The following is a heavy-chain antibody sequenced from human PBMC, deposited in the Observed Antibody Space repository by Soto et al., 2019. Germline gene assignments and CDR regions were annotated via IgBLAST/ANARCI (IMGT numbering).Heavy chain of an antibody. V-gene: IGHV4-30-4*01. J-gene: IGHJ4*02. CDR3: ARLTYYYGSGSYYLDY. Sequence: QVQLQESGPGLVKPSQTLSLTCTVSGGSISSGDYYWSWIRQPPGKGLEWIGYIYYSGSTYYNPSLKSRVTISVDTSKNQFSLKLSSVTAADTAVYYCARLTYYYGSGSYYLDYWGQGTLVTVSS. CDR1: GGSISSGDYY. D-gene: IGHD3-10*01. CDR2: IYYSGST.